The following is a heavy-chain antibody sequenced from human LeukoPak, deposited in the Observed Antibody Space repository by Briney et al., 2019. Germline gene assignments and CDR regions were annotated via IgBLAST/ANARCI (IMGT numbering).Heavy chain of an antibody. J-gene: IGHJ4*02. CDR1: GFVFSSYA. V-gene: IGHV3-23*01. D-gene: IGHD2-21*02. Sequence: GGSLRLSCAGSGFVFSSYAMNWVRQAPGKGLERVSSISGSGGSTFYADSVKGRFTISRDKSRNTLYLQMNSLRAEDTAVYYCVTNSCGGDCYSGFDYWGQGTLVTVSS. CDR3: VTNSCGGDCYSGFDY. CDR2: ISGSGGST.